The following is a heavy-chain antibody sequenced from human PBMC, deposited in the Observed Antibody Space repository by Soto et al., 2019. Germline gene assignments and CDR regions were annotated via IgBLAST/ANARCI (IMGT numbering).Heavy chain of an antibody. CDR3: ARWEHCSSTSCSSHYGMDV. Sequence: GASLKIACKGSGDSFTSDWIGWVRQMAGRGLEWMGIIYPGDSDTRYSPSFQGQVTISADKSISTAYLQWSSLKVSDTAMYYCARWEHCSSTSCSSHYGMDVWGQGTTVTVSS. D-gene: IGHD2-2*01. CDR2: IYPGDSDT. V-gene: IGHV5-51*01. J-gene: IGHJ6*02. CDR1: GDSFTSDW.